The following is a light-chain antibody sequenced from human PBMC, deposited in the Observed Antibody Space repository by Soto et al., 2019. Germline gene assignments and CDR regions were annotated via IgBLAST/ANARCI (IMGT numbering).Light chain of an antibody. V-gene: IGKV1-5*01. CDR3: HQRKSWPRT. J-gene: IGKJ1*01. Sequence: DIQMTQSPSTLSASVGDRVTITCRASQSISSWLAWFQQKPGKAPKLLIYEASSLESGVPSRFSGSGSGTEFTLTISRLEPEDFAVYYCHQRKSWPRTFGQGTKV. CDR2: EAS. CDR1: QSISSW.